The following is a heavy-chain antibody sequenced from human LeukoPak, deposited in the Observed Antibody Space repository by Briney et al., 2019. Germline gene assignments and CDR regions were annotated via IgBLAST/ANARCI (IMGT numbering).Heavy chain of an antibody. CDR3: ARGNGRQQLASKYMDV. CDR2: RNPNSGNT. D-gene: IGHD6-13*01. J-gene: IGHJ6*03. V-gene: IGHV1-8*01. Sequence: ASVKVSCKASGYTFTSYDINWVRQATGQGLEWMGWRNPNSGNTGYAQKFQGRVTMTRNTSISTAYMKLSSLRSEDTAVYYCARGNGRQQLASKYMDVWGKGTTVTVSS. CDR1: GYTFTSYD.